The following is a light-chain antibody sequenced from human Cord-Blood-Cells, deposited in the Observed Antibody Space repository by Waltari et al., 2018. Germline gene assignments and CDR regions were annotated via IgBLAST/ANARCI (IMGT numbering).Light chain of an antibody. J-gene: IGLJ3*02. V-gene: IGLV1-47*01. CDR3: AAWDDSLSAWV. Sequence: QSVLTQPPSASGTPGQRVTIPCSGSSSNIGSTSVYWYQQLPGTAPKLLISRNNQRPSGVPDRFSGSKSGTSASLAISGLRSEDEADYYCAAWDDSLSAWVFGGGTKLTVL. CDR1: SSNIGSTS. CDR2: RNN.